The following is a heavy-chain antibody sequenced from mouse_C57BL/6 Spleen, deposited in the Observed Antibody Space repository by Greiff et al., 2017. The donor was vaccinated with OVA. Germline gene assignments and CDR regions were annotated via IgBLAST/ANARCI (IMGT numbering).Heavy chain of an antibody. Sequence: VKLQQSGAELVKPGASVKLSCKASGYTFTSYWMHWVKQRPGQGLEWIGMIHPNRGSTNYNEKFKSKATLTVDKSSSTAYMQLSSLTSEDSAVYYCARGYYGSSYVDYWGQGTTLTVSS. CDR3: ARGYYGSSYVDY. V-gene: IGHV1-64*01. CDR2: IHPNRGST. CDR1: GYTFTSYW. D-gene: IGHD1-1*01. J-gene: IGHJ2*01.